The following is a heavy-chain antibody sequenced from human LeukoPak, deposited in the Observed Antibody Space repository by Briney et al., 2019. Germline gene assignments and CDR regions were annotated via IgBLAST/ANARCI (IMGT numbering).Heavy chain of an antibody. CDR3: ATRAVAGTLFDY. Sequence: ASVKVSCKVSGDTFNSHTINWVRQAPGKGLEWMGGFDPEDGETIYAQKFQGRVTMTEDTSTDTAYMELSSLRSEDTAVYYCATRAVAGTLFDYWGQGTLVTVSS. CDR1: GDTFNSHT. D-gene: IGHD6-19*01. J-gene: IGHJ4*02. CDR2: FDPEDGET. V-gene: IGHV1-24*01.